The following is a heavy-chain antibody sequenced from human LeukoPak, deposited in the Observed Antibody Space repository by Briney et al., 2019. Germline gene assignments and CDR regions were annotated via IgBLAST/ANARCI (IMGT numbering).Heavy chain of an antibody. CDR1: GFTFSSYG. Sequence: GRSLRLSCAASGFTFSSYGMHWVRQAPGKGLEWVAVIWYDGSNKYYADSVKGRFTISRDNSKNTLYLQMNSLRAEDTAVYYCARDGGIVGAQFAFDIWGQGTMVTASS. J-gene: IGHJ3*02. CDR2: IWYDGSNK. V-gene: IGHV3-33*01. D-gene: IGHD1-26*01. CDR3: ARDGGIVGAQFAFDI.